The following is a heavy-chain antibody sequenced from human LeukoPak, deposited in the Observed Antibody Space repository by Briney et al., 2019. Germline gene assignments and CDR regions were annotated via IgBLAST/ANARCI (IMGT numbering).Heavy chain of an antibody. V-gene: IGHV3-21*01. CDR3: ARARGQWPANWFDP. CDR1: GFTFSSYS. Sequence: GGSLRLSCAASGFTFSSYSMNWVRQAPGKGLEWVSSISSSSSYIYYADSVKGRFTISRDNAKNSLYLQMNSLRAEDTAVHYCARARGQWPANWFDPWGQGTLVTVSS. J-gene: IGHJ5*02. CDR2: ISSSSSYI. D-gene: IGHD6-19*01.